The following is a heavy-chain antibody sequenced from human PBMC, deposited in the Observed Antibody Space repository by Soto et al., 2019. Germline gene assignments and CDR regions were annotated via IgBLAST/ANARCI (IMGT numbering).Heavy chain of an antibody. CDR2: ISAYNGNT. CDR1: GYTFTSHG. J-gene: IGHJ4*02. Sequence: ASVKVSCKASGYTFTSHGISWVRQAPGQGLEWMGWISAYNGNTNYAQKLQGRVTMTTDTSTSIAYMELRSLRSDDTAVYYCATGATVTDGNYYDYCDQGTLVAVSS. D-gene: IGHD4-17*01. V-gene: IGHV1-18*04. CDR3: ATGATVTDGNYYDY.